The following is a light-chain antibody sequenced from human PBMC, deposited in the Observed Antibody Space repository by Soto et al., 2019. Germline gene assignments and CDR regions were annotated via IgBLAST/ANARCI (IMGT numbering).Light chain of an antibody. V-gene: IGLV2-14*01. J-gene: IGLJ3*02. Sequence: QSVLTQPASVSGSPGQSITISCTGTSSDVGGYNYVSWYQQHPGKAPKLMIYEVSNRPSGVSNRFSGSKSGNTASLTISGLQAEDEADYYCSSYTSRSTVFGGGTKLTVL. CDR2: EVS. CDR1: SSDVGGYNY. CDR3: SSYTSRSTV.